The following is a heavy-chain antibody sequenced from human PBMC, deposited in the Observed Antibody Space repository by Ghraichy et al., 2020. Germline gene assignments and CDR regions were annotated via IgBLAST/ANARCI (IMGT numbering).Heavy chain of an antibody. CDR1: GFTFSSYS. Sequence: GGSLRLSCVASGFTFSSYSMNWVRQAPGKGLEWVSSISSSSSYIYYADSLKGRFTISRDNAKNSLYLQMNSLRAEDTAVYYCARGGFANWFDPWGQGTLVTVSS. J-gene: IGHJ5*02. CDR3: ARGGFANWFDP. CDR2: ISSSSSYI. V-gene: IGHV3-21*01.